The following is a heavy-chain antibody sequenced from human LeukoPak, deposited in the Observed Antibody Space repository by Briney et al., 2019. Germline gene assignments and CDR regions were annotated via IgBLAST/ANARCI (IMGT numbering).Heavy chain of an antibody. CDR2: INPNSGGT. D-gene: IGHD2-21*01. Sequence: ASVKVSCKASGYTFTGYYMHWVRQAPGQGLEGMGWINPNSGGTNYAQKFQGRVTMTRDTSISTAYMALSRLRSDDTAVYYCARDTLLGREYCGGDCLHYYFDYWGQGTLVTVSS. CDR1: GYTFTGYY. CDR3: ARDTLLGREYCGGDCLHYYFDY. V-gene: IGHV1-2*02. J-gene: IGHJ4*02.